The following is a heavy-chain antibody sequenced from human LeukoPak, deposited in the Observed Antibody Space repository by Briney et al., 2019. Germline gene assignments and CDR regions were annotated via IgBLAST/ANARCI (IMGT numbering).Heavy chain of an antibody. CDR2: ISSSGSTI. D-gene: IGHD2-21*02. CDR1: GFTFSSYS. CDR3: ASPHRTYCGGDCLGGLWYFDL. Sequence: PGGSLRLSCAASGFTFSSYSMNWVRQAPGKGLEWVSYISSSGSTIYYADSVKGRFTISRDNAKNSLYLQMNSLRAEDTAVYYCASPHRTYCGGDCLGGLWYFDLWGRGTLVTVSS. J-gene: IGHJ2*01. V-gene: IGHV3-48*04.